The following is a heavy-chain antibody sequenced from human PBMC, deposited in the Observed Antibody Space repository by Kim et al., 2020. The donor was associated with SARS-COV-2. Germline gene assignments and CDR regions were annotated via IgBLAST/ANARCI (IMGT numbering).Heavy chain of an antibody. D-gene: IGHD1-20*01. Sequence: GGSLRLSCAASGFTFSSYAMSWVRQAPGKGLEWVSAISGSGGSTYYADSVKGRFTISRDNSKNTLYLQMNSLRAEDTAVYYCAKTYGGFITGTGYYYGMDVWGQGNTVTVSS. CDR1: GFTFSSYA. CDR3: AKTYGGFITGTGYYYGMDV. V-gene: IGHV3-23*01. J-gene: IGHJ6*02. CDR2: ISGSGGST.